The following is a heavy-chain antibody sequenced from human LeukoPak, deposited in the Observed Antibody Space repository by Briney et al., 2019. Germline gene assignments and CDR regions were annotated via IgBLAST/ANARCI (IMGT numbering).Heavy chain of an antibody. D-gene: IGHD5-24*01. CDR3: ARAGEMATIFYFDY. Sequence: GRSLRLSCAASGFTFSSYEMNWVRQAPGKGLEWVSYISSSGSTIYYADSVKGRFTISRDNAKNSLYLQMNSLRAEDTAVYYCARAGEMATIFYFDYWGQGTLVTVSS. J-gene: IGHJ4*02. V-gene: IGHV3-48*03. CDR1: GFTFSSYE. CDR2: ISSSGSTI.